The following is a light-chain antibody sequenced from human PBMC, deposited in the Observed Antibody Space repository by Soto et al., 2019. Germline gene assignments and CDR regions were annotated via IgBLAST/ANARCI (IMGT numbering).Light chain of an antibody. CDR3: QVWDSSSDHVV. Sequence: SYELTQTPSVSVAPGQTARITCGGNNIGSKSVHWYQQKPGQAPVLVVYDDSDRPSGITERFSGSNSGNTATLTISRVEAGDEAAYYCQVWDSSSDHVVFGGGLKVTVL. CDR1: NIGSKS. J-gene: IGLJ2*01. V-gene: IGLV3-21*02. CDR2: DDS.